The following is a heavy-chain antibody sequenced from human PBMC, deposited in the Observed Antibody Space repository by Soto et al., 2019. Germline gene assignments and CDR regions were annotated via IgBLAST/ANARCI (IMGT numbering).Heavy chain of an antibody. CDR2: IYWDDDK. CDR1: GFSLSTSGVG. V-gene: IGHV2-5*02. CDR3: AHSLIGYYYDSSGSNWFDP. D-gene: IGHD3-22*01. J-gene: IGHJ5*02. Sequence: SGPTLVNPTQTLTLTCTFSGFSLSTSGVGVGWIRQPPGKALEWLALIYWDDDKRYSPSLKSRLTITKDTSKNQVVLTMTNMDPVDTATYYCAHSLIGYYYDSSGSNWFDPWGQGALVTSPQ.